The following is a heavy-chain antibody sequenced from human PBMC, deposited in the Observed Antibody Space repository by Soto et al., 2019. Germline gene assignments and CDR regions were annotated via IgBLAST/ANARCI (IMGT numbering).Heavy chain of an antibody. CDR2: IYYSGST. D-gene: IGHD3-10*01. Sequence: PSETLSLTCTVSGGSISSYCWSWIRQPPGKGLEWIGYIYYSGSTNYNPSLKSRVTISVDTSKNQFSLKLSSVTAADTAVYYCARHGEWFGEPPYDAFDIWGQGTMVTVSS. CDR3: ARHGEWFGEPPYDAFDI. J-gene: IGHJ3*02. V-gene: IGHV4-59*08. CDR1: GGSISSYC.